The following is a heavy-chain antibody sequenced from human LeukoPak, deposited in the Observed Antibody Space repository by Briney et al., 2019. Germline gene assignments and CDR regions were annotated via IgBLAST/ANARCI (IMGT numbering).Heavy chain of an antibody. CDR2: TSSSGSTI. Sequence: GGSLRLSCAASGFTFSSYEMNWVRQAPGKGLEWVSYTSSSGSTIYYADSVKGRFTISRDNAKNSLYLQMNSLRAEDTAVYYCARSLRQWLVEGAFDIWGQGTMVTVSS. J-gene: IGHJ3*02. CDR3: ARSLRQWLVEGAFDI. V-gene: IGHV3-48*03. CDR1: GFTFSSYE. D-gene: IGHD6-19*01.